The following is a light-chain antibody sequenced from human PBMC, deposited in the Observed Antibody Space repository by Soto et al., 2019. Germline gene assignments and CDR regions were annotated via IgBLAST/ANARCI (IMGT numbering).Light chain of an antibody. CDR1: QSVSSN. CDR2: GAS. CDR3: QQYNNWPSWT. Sequence: EIVMQQSPATLSVSPGERATLSCRASQSVSSNLAWYQQKPGQAPRLLIYGASTRATGIPARFSGSGSGTEFTLTISSLQSEDFAVYYCQQYNNWPSWTVGQGTKVDIK. J-gene: IGKJ1*01. V-gene: IGKV3-15*01.